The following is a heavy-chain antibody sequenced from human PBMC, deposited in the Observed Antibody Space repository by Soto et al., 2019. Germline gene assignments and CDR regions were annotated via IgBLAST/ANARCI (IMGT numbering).Heavy chain of an antibody. CDR3: ARGGYYDSGGYYYFDY. D-gene: IGHD3-22*01. CDR1: GGSISSGGYS. Sequence: QLQLQESGSGLVKPSQTLSLTCAVSGGSISSGGYSWSWIRQPPGKGLEWIGYIYHSGSTYYNPSLKSRVTISVDRSKNQFSLKLSSVTAADTAVYYCARGGYYDSGGYYYFDYWGQGTLVTVSS. V-gene: IGHV4-30-2*01. J-gene: IGHJ4*02. CDR2: IYHSGST.